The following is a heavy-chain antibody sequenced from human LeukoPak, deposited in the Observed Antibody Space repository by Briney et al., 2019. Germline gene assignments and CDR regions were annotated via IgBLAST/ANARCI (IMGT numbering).Heavy chain of an antibody. J-gene: IGHJ4*02. CDR1: GFTFSSYA. V-gene: IGHV3-30-3*01. CDR3: ARDLLRYCSGGSCYYFDY. CDR2: ISYDGSNK. Sequence: PGGSLRLSCAASGFTFSSYAMHWVRQARGKGLEWVAGISYDGSNKYYADSVKGRFTISRDNSMNTLYLQMNSLRAEDTAVYYCARDLLRYCSGGSCYYFDYWGQGTLVTVSS. D-gene: IGHD2-15*01.